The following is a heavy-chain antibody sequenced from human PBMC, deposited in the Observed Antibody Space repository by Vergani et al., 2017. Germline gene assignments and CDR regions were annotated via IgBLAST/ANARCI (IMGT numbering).Heavy chain of an antibody. D-gene: IGHD2-15*01. CDR2: IYLGGTT. CDR1: GDSMNNYY. Sequence: QVHLQEAGPGLVKPAETLSLTCTVSGDSMNNYYWNWIRQTPGKGLEWIGYIYLGGTTTYNPSLESQVSLSAATSKNQFSLQLTSVTAADTAVYYGARGPSVVQGHYIYYYSYFMDVLGEGATVTVSS. V-gene: IGHV4-59*01. J-gene: IGHJ6*03. CDR3: ARGPSVVQGHYIYYYSYFMDV.